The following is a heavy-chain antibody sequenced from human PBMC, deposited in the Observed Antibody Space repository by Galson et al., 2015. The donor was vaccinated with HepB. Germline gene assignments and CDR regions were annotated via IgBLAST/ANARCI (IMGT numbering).Heavy chain of an antibody. V-gene: IGHV3-53*01. CDR3: ARDLGVSVAGIGYFDL. D-gene: IGHD6-19*01. CDR2: IYSGGST. Sequence: SLRLSCAASGFTVSRDYMGWVRQAPGKGLEWVSLIYSGGSTSYADSVKGRFTISRDTSKNTVYLQMNSLRAEDTAVYFCARDLGVSVAGIGYFDLWGRGTLVSVSS. J-gene: IGHJ2*01. CDR1: GFTVSRDY.